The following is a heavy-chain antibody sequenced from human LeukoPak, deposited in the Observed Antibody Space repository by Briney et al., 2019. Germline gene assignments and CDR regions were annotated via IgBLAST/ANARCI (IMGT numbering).Heavy chain of an antibody. J-gene: IGHJ4*02. CDR1: GGSISSYY. CDR3: ARMVRGVIPNSY. CDR2: IYYSGST. Sequence: SETLSLTRTVSGGSISSYYWGWIRQPPGKGLEWIGSIYYSGSTYYNPSLKSRVTISVDTSKNQFSLKLSSVTAADTAVYYCARMVRGVIPNSYWGQGTLVTVSS. V-gene: IGHV4-39*01. D-gene: IGHD3-10*01.